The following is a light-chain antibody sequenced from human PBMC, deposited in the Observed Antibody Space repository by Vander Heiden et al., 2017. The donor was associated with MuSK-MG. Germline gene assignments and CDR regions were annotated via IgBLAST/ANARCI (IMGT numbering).Light chain of an antibody. J-gene: IGKJ4*01. V-gene: IGKV3-15*01. CDR3: QQYNNWPQIT. CDR2: GAS. CDR1: QSVSSN. Sequence: EIVMTQSPATLSVSPGERATLSCRASQSVSSNLAWYQQKPGQAPRLLIYGASTRDTGIPARFSGNGYGTEFTLTISSRQLEDFAVYYCQQYNNWPQITFGGGTKVEIK.